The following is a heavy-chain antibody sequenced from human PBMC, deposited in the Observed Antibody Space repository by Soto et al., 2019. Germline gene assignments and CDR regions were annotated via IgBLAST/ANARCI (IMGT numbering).Heavy chain of an antibody. V-gene: IGHV3-30-3*01. J-gene: IGHJ4*02. CDR3: ARVGGQRDIVLMVQGYYFDY. D-gene: IGHD2-8*01. CDR2: ISYDGSNK. Sequence: QVQLVEYGGGVVQPGRSLRLSCAASGFTFSSYAMHWVRQAPGKGLEWVAVISYDGSNKYYADSVKGRFTISRDNSKNTLSLQMNSLRAEDTAVYHCARVGGQRDIVLMVQGYYFDYWGQGTLVTVSS. CDR1: GFTFSSYA.